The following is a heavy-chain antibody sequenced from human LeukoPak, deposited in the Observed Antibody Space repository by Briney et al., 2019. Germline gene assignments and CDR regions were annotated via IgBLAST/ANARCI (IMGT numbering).Heavy chain of an antibody. Sequence: SETLSLTCTVSGGSISSSSYYWGWIRQPPGKGLEWIGGIYSSGSTYYNPSLKSRVTISVDTSKDQFSLKLSSVTAADTAVYYCARIVVADFDYWGQGTLVTVSS. V-gene: IGHV4-39*01. CDR1: GGSISSSSYY. D-gene: IGHD3-22*01. CDR2: IYSSGST. CDR3: ARIVVADFDY. J-gene: IGHJ4*02.